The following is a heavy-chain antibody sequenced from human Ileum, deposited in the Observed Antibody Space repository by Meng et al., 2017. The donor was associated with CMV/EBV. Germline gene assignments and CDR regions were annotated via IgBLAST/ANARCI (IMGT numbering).Heavy chain of an antibody. V-gene: IGHV6-1*01. CDR2: TAYRSKWDY. Sequence: QVPQSGTGRCKPRQTLAPTCDISGDSVATNKVAWNWIRQSPLRGLEWLGRTAYRSKWDYEYSVSVKSRITISPDTSKNQFSLQLRSVTPEDTAVYYCARESELLRFDHWGQGTLVTVSS. CDR3: ARESELLRFDH. D-gene: IGHD6-6*01. J-gene: IGHJ4*02. CDR1: GDSVATNKVA.